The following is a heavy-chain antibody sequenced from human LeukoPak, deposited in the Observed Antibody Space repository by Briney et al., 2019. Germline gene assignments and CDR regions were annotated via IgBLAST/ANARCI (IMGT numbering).Heavy chain of an antibody. CDR2: IYPGDSDT. Sequence: PGESLNISCKGSGYSFTSYWIGWVRQMPGKGLEWMGIIYPGDSDTRYSPSFQGQVTISADKPISTAYLQWSSLKASDTAMYYCARTYCSSTSCSPEYFQHWGQGTLVTVSS. CDR1: GYSFTSYW. CDR3: ARTYCSSTSCSPEYFQH. V-gene: IGHV5-51*01. D-gene: IGHD2-2*01. J-gene: IGHJ1*01.